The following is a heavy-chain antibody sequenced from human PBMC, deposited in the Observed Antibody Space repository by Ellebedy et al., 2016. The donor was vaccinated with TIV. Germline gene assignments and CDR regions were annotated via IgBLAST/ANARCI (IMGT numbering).Heavy chain of an antibody. CDR3: ATTTRRRYSATYFDDAFDI. Sequence: GGSLRLXXAASGFSVTSSYLTWVRQAPGRGLEWVSVIYSAGNTYHADSVRGRFSLSRDNSKNTLYLQMHSLTAEDTAVYYCATTTRRRYSATYFDDAFDIWGQGTMVTVSS. D-gene: IGHD1-26*01. CDR1: GFSVTSSY. J-gene: IGHJ3*02. CDR2: IYSAGNT. V-gene: IGHV3-53*01.